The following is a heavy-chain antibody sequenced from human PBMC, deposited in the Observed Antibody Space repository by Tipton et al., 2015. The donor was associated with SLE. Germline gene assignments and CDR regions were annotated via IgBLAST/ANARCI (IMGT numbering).Heavy chain of an antibody. Sequence: TLSLTCTVSVGSISSSRYYWGWCRQPPGKGLVWIGIVYRTAYSNPSLKSRVTVSVETSQNEVTLQLNSVSDSATAVDYCLSGVGNTGRFHYWGQ. V-gene: IGHV4-39*06. J-gene: IGHJ4*02. D-gene: IGHD1-14*01. CDR2: VYRTA. CDR3: LSGVGNTGRFHY. CDR1: VGSISSSRYY.